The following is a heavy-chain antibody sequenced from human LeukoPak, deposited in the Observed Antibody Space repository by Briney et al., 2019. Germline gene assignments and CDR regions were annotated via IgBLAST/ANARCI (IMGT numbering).Heavy chain of an antibody. Sequence: GGSLRLSCAASGFTFSSYAMYWVRQAPGKGLEWVSTVSGGGVTTYYADSAKGRFTISRDNSKNTLYLQMNSLTAEDTAVYYCPKQSYASGWNPFDYWGQGILVTVPS. V-gene: IGHV3-23*01. CDR3: PKQSYASGWNPFDY. D-gene: IGHD6-19*01. J-gene: IGHJ4*02. CDR1: GFTFSSYA. CDR2: VSGGGVTT.